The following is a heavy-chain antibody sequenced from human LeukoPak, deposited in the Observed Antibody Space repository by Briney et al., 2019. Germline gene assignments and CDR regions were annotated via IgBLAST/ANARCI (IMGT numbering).Heavy chain of an antibody. J-gene: IGHJ5*02. V-gene: IGHV4-30-2*05. CDR3: AAVYQLIRANP. D-gene: IGHD2-2*01. CDR1: GGSISSGGYS. Sequence: PSETLSLTCAVSGGSISSGGYSWSWIRQPPGKGLEWIGYIYHSGSTYYNPSLRSRVTISVDTSKNQFSLKLSSVTAADTAVYYCAAVYQLIRANPWGQGTLVTVSS. CDR2: IYHSGST.